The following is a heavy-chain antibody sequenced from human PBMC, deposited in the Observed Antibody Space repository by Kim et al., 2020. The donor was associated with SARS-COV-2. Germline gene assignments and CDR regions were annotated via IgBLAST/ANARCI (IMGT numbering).Heavy chain of an antibody. CDR3: AKDQGDGWELGV. CDR2: ISYDGSNK. Sequence: GGSLRLSCAASGFTFSSYGMHWVRQAPGKGLEWVAVISYDGSNKYYADSVKGRFTISRDNSKNTLYLQMNSLRAEDTAVYYCAKDQGDGWELGVWGQGTLVTVSS. J-gene: IGHJ4*02. V-gene: IGHV3-30*18. CDR1: GFTFSSYG. D-gene: IGHD1-26*01.